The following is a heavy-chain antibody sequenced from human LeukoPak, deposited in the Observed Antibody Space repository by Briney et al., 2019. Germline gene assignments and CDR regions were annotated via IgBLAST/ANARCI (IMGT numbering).Heavy chain of an antibody. J-gene: IGHJ4*02. CDR1: GFIFSNYP. D-gene: IGHD2-15*01. V-gene: IGHV3-30*04. CDR3: ARVRHCSDSSCSGVLDY. CDR2: ISFDGSNK. Sequence: PGRSLRLSCAASGFIFSNYPMHWVRQAPGKGLEWVAVISFDGSNKYYADSVKGRFTISRDTSRNTLNLQMNSLRAEDTAVYYCARVRHCSDSSCSGVLDYWGQGTLVIVSS.